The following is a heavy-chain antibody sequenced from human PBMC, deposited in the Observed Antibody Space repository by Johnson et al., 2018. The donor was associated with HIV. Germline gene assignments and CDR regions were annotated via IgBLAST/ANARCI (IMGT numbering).Heavy chain of an antibody. D-gene: IGHD3-22*01. Sequence: VQLVESGGGVVQPGRSLRLSCAASGFTFSSYAMDWVRQAPGKGLEWVAVISYEGSNKYYADSVKGRFTISRDNSKNTLYLQMNSLRAEDTAVYYCAREVNAFDIWGQGTVVTVSS. CDR3: AREVNAFDI. CDR1: GFTFSSYA. CDR2: ISYEGSNK. V-gene: IGHV3-30-3*01. J-gene: IGHJ3*02.